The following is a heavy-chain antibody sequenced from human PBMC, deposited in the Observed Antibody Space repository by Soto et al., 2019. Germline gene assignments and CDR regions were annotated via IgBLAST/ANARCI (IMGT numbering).Heavy chain of an antibody. CDR3: ARGSNGELVVRGPTAIGSTDYYYYFGMDV. J-gene: IGHJ6*02. CDR1: GYTFTSYG. Sequence: ASVKVSCKASGYTFTSYGISWVRQAPGQGLEWMGGISANFGNTKYAQKLQGRVTMTTDTSTTTAYMELTSLRSDDTAVYYCARGSNGELVVRGPTAIGSTDYYYYFGMDVWGQGTTVTVSS. V-gene: IGHV1-18*01. CDR2: ISANFGNT. D-gene: IGHD3-10*01.